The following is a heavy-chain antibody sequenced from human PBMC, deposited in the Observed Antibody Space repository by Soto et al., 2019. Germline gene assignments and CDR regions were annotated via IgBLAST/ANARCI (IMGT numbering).Heavy chain of an antibody. Sequence: QVQLQESGPGLVKPSETLSLTCTVSGGSISGYYWSWIRQPPGKGLEWIAYIYYSWSTNYNPSLKNRVTISVDKSKNQFYLRLSSVTAADTAVYYCTRDMNYYGSGFDPWGQGTLVTVSS. CDR2: IYYSWST. CDR3: TRDMNYYGSGFDP. V-gene: IGHV4-59*01. D-gene: IGHD3-10*01. J-gene: IGHJ5*02. CDR1: GGSISGYY.